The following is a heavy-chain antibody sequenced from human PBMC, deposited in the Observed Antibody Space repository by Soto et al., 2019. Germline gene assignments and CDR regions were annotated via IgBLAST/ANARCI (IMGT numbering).Heavy chain of an antibody. D-gene: IGHD3-10*01. J-gene: IGHJ5*02. CDR1: GGSISSGGYY. CDR3: ARRRITMVRGVISGFDP. CDR2: IYYSGST. Sequence: PSETLSLTCTVSGGSISSGGYYWSWIRQHPGKGLEWIGYIYYSGSTYYNPSLKSRVTISVDTSKNQFSLKLSSVTAADTAVYYCARRRITMVRGVISGFDPWGQGTLVTVS. V-gene: IGHV4-31*02.